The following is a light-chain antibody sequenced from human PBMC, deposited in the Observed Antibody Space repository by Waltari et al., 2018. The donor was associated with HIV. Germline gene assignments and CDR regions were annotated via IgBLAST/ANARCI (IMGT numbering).Light chain of an antibody. Sequence: EIVMTQSPATLSVSPGDQATLSCRPSPIVSSNLAWYQHKPGQGPRLLIYDASTREIGIPDRFSGSGSGTEFTLTISGLQSEDVAVYYCQQYNSWPETFGQGTKVEIK. CDR1: PIVSSN. CDR3: QQYNSWPET. V-gene: IGKV3-15*01. J-gene: IGKJ1*01. CDR2: DAS.